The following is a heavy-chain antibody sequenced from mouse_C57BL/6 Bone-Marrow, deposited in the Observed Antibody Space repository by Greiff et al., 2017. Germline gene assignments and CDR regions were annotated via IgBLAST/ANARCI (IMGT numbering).Heavy chain of an antibody. CDR1: GYAFTNYL. CDR3: ARSRGLRRQFAY. CDR2: INPGSGGT. D-gene: IGHD2-4*01. Sequence: VQRVESGAELVRPGTSVKVSCKASGYAFTNYLIEWVKQRPGQGLEWIGVINPGSGGTNYNEKFKGKATLTADKSSSTAYMQLSSLTSEDSAVYFCARSRGLRRQFAYWGQGTLVTVSA. V-gene: IGHV1-54*01. J-gene: IGHJ3*01.